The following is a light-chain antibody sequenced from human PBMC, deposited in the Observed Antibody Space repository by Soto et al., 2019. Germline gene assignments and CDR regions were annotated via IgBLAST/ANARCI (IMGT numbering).Light chain of an antibody. V-gene: IGLV1-40*01. J-gene: IGLJ2*01. CDR2: ANN. CDR3: QSYDSGLSGSGDVV. Sequence: QSVLTQPPSVSGAPGQRVTISCTGSSSNIGAGYDVQWYQQIPGTAPKLLIYANNNRPSGVSDRFSGSKSGTSASLAITGLQADDEADYYCQSYDSGLSGSGDVVFGGGTKLTVL. CDR1: SSNIGAGYD.